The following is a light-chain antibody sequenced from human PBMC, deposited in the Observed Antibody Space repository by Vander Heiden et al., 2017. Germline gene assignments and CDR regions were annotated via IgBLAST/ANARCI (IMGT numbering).Light chain of an antibody. CDR3: QQHSNWPPLT. Sequence: IASTQPPATLSLSPGERATLSCRASQSVSSYLAWYQQKPGQAPRLLIYDASNRATGIPARFSGSGSGTDFTLTISSLEPEDFAVYYCQQHSNWPPLTFGGGTKVEIK. V-gene: IGKV3-11*01. CDR2: DAS. J-gene: IGKJ4*01. CDR1: QSVSSY.